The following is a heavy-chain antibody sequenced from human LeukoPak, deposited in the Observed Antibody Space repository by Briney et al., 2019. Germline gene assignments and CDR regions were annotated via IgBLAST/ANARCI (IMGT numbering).Heavy chain of an antibody. D-gene: IGHD6-19*01. CDR1: GFTFSSYA. CDR2: ISGSGGTT. CDR3: AKRLGSGWLFDY. Sequence: QTGGSLRLSCAASGFTFSSYAMSWDRQAPGKGLEWVSGISGSGGTTYYADSVKGRLTISRDNSKNTLYLQMNSLRAEDTAVYYCAKRLGSGWLFDYWGQGTLVTVSS. V-gene: IGHV3-23*01. J-gene: IGHJ4*02.